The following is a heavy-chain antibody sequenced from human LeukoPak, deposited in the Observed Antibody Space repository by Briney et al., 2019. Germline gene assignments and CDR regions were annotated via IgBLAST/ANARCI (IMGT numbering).Heavy chain of an antibody. D-gene: IGHD5-12*01. Sequence: SETLSLTCAVSGGSISSSNWWSWVHQPPGKGLEWIGEIYHSGSTNYNPSLKSRVTISVDKSKNQFSLKLSSVTAADTAVYYCARVVEVEATTLFDYWGQGTLVTVSS. J-gene: IGHJ4*02. CDR2: IYHSGST. V-gene: IGHV4-4*02. CDR3: ARVVEVEATTLFDY. CDR1: GGSISSSNW.